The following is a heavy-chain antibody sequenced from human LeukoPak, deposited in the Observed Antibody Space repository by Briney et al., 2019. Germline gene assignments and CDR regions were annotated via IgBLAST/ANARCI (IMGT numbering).Heavy chain of an antibody. V-gene: IGHV4-59*01. Sequence: SETLSLTCTVSGGSISSYYWSWIRQPPGKGLEWIGYIYYSGSTNYNPSLKSRVTISVDTSKNQFSLKLSSVTAADTAVYYCARAIPARGYAFDIWGQGTMVTVSS. CDR2: IYYSGST. CDR3: ARAIPARGYAFDI. CDR1: GGSISSYY. D-gene: IGHD3-10*01. J-gene: IGHJ3*02.